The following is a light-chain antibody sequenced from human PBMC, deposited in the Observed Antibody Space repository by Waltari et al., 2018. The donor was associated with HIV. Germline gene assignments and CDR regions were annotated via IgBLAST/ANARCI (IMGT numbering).Light chain of an antibody. V-gene: IGLV2-8*01. CDR2: AVN. CDR3: SSYADTNNVL. J-gene: IGLJ3*02. Sequence: QSALTQPPSASGSPGQSVTLSCTGTSSDVGGFDYVSWSQQHPAKAPKLLIYAVNRRPSGGPGRFAGSKSGNTASLTVSVLQTEDEADYYCSSYADTNNVLFGGGTKLTVL. CDR1: SSDVGGFDY.